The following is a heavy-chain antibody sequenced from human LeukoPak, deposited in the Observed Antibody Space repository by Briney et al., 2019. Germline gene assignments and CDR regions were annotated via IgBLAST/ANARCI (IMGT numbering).Heavy chain of an antibody. Sequence: GSSVKVSCKASGGTFSSYAISWVRQAPGQGLEWMGGIIPIFGTANYAQEFQGRVTITTDESTSTAYMELSSLRSEDTAVYYCARDRASSSWFDYWGQGTLVTVSS. CDR1: GGTFSSYA. CDR2: IIPIFGTA. V-gene: IGHV1-69*05. D-gene: IGHD6-13*01. J-gene: IGHJ4*02. CDR3: ARDRASSSWFDY.